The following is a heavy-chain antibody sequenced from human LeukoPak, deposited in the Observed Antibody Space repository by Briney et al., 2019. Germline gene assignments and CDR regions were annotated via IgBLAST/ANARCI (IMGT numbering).Heavy chain of an antibody. D-gene: IGHD3-22*01. CDR2: IIPILGIA. Sequence: ASVKVSCEASGGTFSSYTISWVRQAPGQGLEWMGRIIPILGIANYAQKFQGRVTITADKSTSTAYMELSSLRSEDTAVYYCAREYGSPYYYDSSGYYSPYFDIWGQGTMVTVPS. V-gene: IGHV1-69*02. CDR1: GGTFSSYT. J-gene: IGHJ3*02. CDR3: AREYGSPYYYDSSGYYSPYFDI.